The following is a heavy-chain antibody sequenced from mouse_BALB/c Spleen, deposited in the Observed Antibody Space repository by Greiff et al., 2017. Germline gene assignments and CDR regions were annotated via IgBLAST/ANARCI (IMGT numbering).Heavy chain of an antibody. Sequence: EVQLQQSGPELGKPGASVKISCKASGYSFTGYNMYWVKQSHRKSLEWIGYIDPYNGGTSYNQKSKGKATLTVDKSSSTAYMHLNSLTSEDSAIYYCARGGGNYDAMDYWGQGTSVTVSS. CDR1: GYSFTGYN. CDR3: ARGGGNYDAMDY. V-gene: IGHV1S135*01. J-gene: IGHJ4*01. D-gene: IGHD2-1*01. CDR2: IDPYNGGT.